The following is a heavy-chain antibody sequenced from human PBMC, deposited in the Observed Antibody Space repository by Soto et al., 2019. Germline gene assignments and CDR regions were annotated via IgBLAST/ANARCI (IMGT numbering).Heavy chain of an antibody. CDR1: GYTFTSYG. V-gene: IGHV1-18*04. Sequence: GASVKVSCKASGYTFTSYGISWVRQAPGQGLEWMGWISAYNGNTNYAQKLQGRVTMTTDTSTSTAYMELRSLRSDDTAVYYCALPDYYDSSGYYPAHYWGQGTLVTVS. D-gene: IGHD3-22*01. J-gene: IGHJ4*02. CDR3: ALPDYYDSSGYYPAHY. CDR2: ISAYNGNT.